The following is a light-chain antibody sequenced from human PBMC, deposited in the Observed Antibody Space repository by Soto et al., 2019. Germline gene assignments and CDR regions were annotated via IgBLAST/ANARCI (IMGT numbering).Light chain of an antibody. V-gene: IGKV3D-20*02. Sequence: ELVLTQSPGTLSLSPGERAPLSWRASQTVRNNYLAWYQQKPGQAPRLLIYAASSRATGIPDRFSGGGSGTDFTLTISSLQPEDFATYYCQQLNSYPITFGQGTRLEIK. CDR1: QTVRNNY. CDR3: QQLNSYPIT. J-gene: IGKJ5*01. CDR2: AAS.